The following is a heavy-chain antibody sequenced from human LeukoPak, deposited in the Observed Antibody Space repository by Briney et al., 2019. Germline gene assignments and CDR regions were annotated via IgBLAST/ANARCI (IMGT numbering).Heavy chain of an antibody. Sequence: GGSLRLSCAASGFTFSSYEMNWVRQAPGKGLEWVSYISSSGSTIYYADSVEGRFTISRDNAKNSLYLQMNSLRAEDTAVYYCARDGGWPYRTDYWGQGTLVTVSS. D-gene: IGHD1-14*01. CDR3: ARDGGWPYRTDY. J-gene: IGHJ4*02. CDR1: GFTFSSYE. CDR2: ISSSGSTI. V-gene: IGHV3-48*03.